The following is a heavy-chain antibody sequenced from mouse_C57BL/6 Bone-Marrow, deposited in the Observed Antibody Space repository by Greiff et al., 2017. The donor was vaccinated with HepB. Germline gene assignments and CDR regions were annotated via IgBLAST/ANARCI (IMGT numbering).Heavy chain of an antibody. D-gene: IGHD1-1*01. CDR3: TVITTAEIGFDY. V-gene: IGHV6-3*01. CDR1: GFTFSNYW. Sequence: EVKLVESGGGLVQPGGSMKLSCVASGFTFSNYWMNWVRQSPEKGLEWVAQIRLKSDNYATHYAESVKGRFTISRDDSKCSVYLQMNNLRAEDTGIYYCTVITTAEIGFDYWGQGTTLTVSS. J-gene: IGHJ2*01. CDR2: IRLKSDNYAT.